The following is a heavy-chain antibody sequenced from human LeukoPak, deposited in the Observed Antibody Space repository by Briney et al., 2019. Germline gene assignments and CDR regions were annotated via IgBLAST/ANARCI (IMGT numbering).Heavy chain of an antibody. Sequence: SQTLSLTCTVSGGPISSGGYYWSWIRQHPGKGLEWIGYIYYSGSTYYNPSLKSRVTISVDTSKNQFSLKLSSVTAADTAVYYCARGKYSSSSPRALYYYYGMDVWGQGTTVTVSS. D-gene: IGHD6-6*01. J-gene: IGHJ6*02. CDR3: ARGKYSSSSPRALYYYYGMDV. V-gene: IGHV4-31*03. CDR1: GGPISSGGYY. CDR2: IYYSGST.